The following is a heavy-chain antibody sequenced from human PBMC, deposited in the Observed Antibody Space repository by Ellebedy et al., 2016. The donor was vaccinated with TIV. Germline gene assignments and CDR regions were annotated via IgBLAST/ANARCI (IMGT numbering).Heavy chain of an antibody. V-gene: IGHV3-23*01. J-gene: IGHJ4*02. Sequence: GESPKISCAASGFTFRNFAMTWVRQAPGKGLEWVSSISSSGVSTDYADSVRGRVTISRDNSKNTLYLQMNSLRADDSAVYYCAKLDSSGYYYGRFDYWGQGTLVTVSS. D-gene: IGHD3-22*01. CDR3: AKLDSSGYYYGRFDY. CDR2: ISSSGVST. CDR1: GFTFRNFA.